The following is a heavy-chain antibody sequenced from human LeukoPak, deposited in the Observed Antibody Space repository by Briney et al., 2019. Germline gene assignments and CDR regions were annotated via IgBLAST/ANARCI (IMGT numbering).Heavy chain of an antibody. D-gene: IGHD3-9*01. CDR2: IKQDGSEK. J-gene: IGHJ3*02. Sequence: PGGSLRPSCAASGFTFSSYWMSWVRQAPGKGLEWVANIKQDGSEKYYVDSVKGRFTISRDNAKNSLYLQMNSLRAEDTAVYYCARGRYFDWLLSRDDAFDIWGQGTMVTVSS. CDR3: ARGRYFDWLLSRDDAFDI. V-gene: IGHV3-7*01. CDR1: GFTFSSYW.